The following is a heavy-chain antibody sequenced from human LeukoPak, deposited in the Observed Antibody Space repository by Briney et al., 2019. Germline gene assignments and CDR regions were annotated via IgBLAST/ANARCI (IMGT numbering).Heavy chain of an antibody. D-gene: IGHD3-22*01. CDR2: INPGGGST. CDR1: GYTFTSYY. V-gene: IGHV1-46*01. Sequence: ASVKVSCKASGYTFTSYYMHWVRQAPGQGLEWMGIINPGGGSTSYAQKFQGRVTMTRDTSTSTVYMELSGLRSEDTAVYYCARDDSSGLVGGYDAFDIWGQGTMVTVSS. J-gene: IGHJ3*02. CDR3: ARDDSSGLVGGYDAFDI.